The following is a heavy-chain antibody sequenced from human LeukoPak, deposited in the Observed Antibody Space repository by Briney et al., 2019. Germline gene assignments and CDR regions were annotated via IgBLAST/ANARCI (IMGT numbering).Heavy chain of an antibody. V-gene: IGHV3-23*01. Sequence: GGSLRLSCAASGFTFSNAWMSWVRQAPGKGLEWVSAISGSGGSTYYADSVKGRFTISRDNSKNTPYLQMNSLRAEDTAIYYCAKGRVSSSSLDYWGQGTLVTVSS. CDR1: GFTFSNAW. D-gene: IGHD6-13*01. CDR3: AKGRVSSSSLDY. J-gene: IGHJ4*02. CDR2: ISGSGGST.